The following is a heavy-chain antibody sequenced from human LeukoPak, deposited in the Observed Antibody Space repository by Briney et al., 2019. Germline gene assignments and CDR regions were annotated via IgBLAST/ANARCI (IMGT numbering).Heavy chain of an antibody. CDR1: GFTFSTYW. J-gene: IGHJ4*02. CDR2: IRPEGTTT. D-gene: IGHD3-9*01. CDR3: ARDLDWILFDY. Sequence: GGSLTLSCAASGFTFSTYWMHWVRQAPGKGLVWVARIRPEGTTTAYADSVKGRFTISRDNAKNTLFLQMNSLSAEDTAVYYCARDLDWILFDYWGQGTLVTVSS. V-gene: IGHV3-74*03.